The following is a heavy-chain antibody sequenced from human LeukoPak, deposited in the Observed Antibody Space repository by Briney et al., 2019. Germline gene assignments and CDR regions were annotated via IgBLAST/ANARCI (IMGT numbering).Heavy chain of an antibody. V-gene: IGHV3-21*01. CDR2: ISSSSSCI. J-gene: IGHJ4*02. CDR1: GFTFSSYS. CDR3: AREEGIAVAGRGSDY. Sequence: KTGGSLRLSCAASGFTFSSYSMNWVRQAPGKGLEWVSSISSSSSCIYYADSVKGRFTISRDNSKNTLYLQMNSLRAEDTAVYYCAREEGIAVAGRGSDYWGQGTLVTVSS. D-gene: IGHD6-19*01.